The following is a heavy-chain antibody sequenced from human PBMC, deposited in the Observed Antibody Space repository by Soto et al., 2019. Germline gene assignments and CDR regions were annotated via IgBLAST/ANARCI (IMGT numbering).Heavy chain of an antibody. D-gene: IGHD3-9*01. CDR1: GFTFSSYA. J-gene: IGHJ6*02. CDR3: ARVVRYFDTPYGMDV. CDR2: IGGSGGNT. V-gene: IGHV3-23*01. Sequence: EVQLLESGEGLVQPGGSLKLSCAASGFTFSSYAMSWVRQAPGKGLEWVSGIGGSGGNTYYADSVKGRFTISRDNSXXPLFLQMNSLRAEDTAEYYCARVVRYFDTPYGMDVWGQGTTVTVSS.